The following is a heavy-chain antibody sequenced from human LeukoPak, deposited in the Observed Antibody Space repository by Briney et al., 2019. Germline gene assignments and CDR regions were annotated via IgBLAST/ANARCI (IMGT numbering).Heavy chain of an antibody. V-gene: IGHV3-9*03. D-gene: IGHD3-22*01. Sequence: GGSLRLSCVASGFTFNDYAMHWVRQAPGKGLEWVSGISWNSGTIGYADSVKGRFTISRDNAKNSLFLQMNSLRAEDMAFYYCAKDYYYDSSGYTYFDYWGQGALVTVSS. J-gene: IGHJ4*02. CDR2: ISWNSGTI. CDR1: GFTFNDYA. CDR3: AKDYYYDSSGYTYFDY.